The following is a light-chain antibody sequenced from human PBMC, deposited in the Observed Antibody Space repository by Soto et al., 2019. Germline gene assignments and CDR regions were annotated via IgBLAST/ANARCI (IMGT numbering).Light chain of an antibody. Sequence: EIVLTQSPATLSLSPGERATLSCRASQSVSSYLAWYQQKPGQAPRLLIYDASNRATGIPARFSGSGSGTDFTLTISSLEPEDFAVYYCQQRSNWLRTFGGGTMVEIK. J-gene: IGKJ4*01. CDR3: QQRSNWLRT. CDR2: DAS. CDR1: QSVSSY. V-gene: IGKV3-11*01.